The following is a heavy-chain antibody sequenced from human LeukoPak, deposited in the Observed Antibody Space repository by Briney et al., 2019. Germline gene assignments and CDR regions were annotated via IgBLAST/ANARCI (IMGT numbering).Heavy chain of an antibody. CDR1: GYNFPIYW. V-gene: IGHV5-51*01. Sequence: GESLKISCQGSGYNFPIYWIGWVRQMPGQGLEWMGIIYPDDSNTIYGPSFQGQVTISADKSISTAYLQWSTLKASDTAMYYCARHFLFGSSPPGYWGQGTLVTVSS. J-gene: IGHJ4*02. CDR2: IYPDDSNT. D-gene: IGHD6-6*01. CDR3: ARHFLFGSSPPGY.